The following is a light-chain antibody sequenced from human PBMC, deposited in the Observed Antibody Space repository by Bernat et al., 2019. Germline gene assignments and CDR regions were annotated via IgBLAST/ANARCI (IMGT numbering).Light chain of an antibody. J-gene: IGKJ2*01. Sequence: DIVMTQSPLFLPVSPGEPASISRRSSQSLRHSNDNRYWHGYWQKPGQQPRPGIYLGSNRPSGVPDRFSGSGSGTDFTLKISRVEAEDVGVYYCMQALQTPYTFGQGTKLEIK. V-gene: IGKV2-28*01. CDR1: QSLRHSNDNRY. CDR2: LGS. CDR3: MQALQTPYT.